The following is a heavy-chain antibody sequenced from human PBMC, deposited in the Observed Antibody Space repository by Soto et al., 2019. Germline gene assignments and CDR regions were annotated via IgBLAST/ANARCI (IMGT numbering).Heavy chain of an antibody. Sequence: SQTLSLTCVISGDSVSSNSAAWNWIRQSPSRGLEWLGRTYYRSKWYNDYAVSVRSRITINPDTSKNQFSLQLNSVTPEDTAVYYCARGIAAGRGDCLDPWRQRTLVTVSS. CDR3: ARGIAAGRGDCLDP. V-gene: IGHV6-1*01. CDR2: TYYRSKWYN. J-gene: IGHJ5*02. D-gene: IGHD6-13*01. CDR1: GDSVSSNSAA.